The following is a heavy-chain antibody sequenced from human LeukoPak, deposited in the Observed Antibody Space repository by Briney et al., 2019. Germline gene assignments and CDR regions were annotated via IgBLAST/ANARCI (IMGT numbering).Heavy chain of an antibody. CDR2: IYSGGST. CDR1: GFTVSSNY. CDR3: ARDRMGYGAYYFDY. V-gene: IGHV3-53*01. J-gene: IGHJ4*02. D-gene: IGHD4-17*01. Sequence: GGSLRLSCAASGFTVSSNYMSWVRQAPGKGLEWVSVIYSGGSTYYADSVKGRFIISRDNSKNTLYLQMNTLRAEDTAVYYCARDRMGYGAYYFDYWGQGTLVTVSS.